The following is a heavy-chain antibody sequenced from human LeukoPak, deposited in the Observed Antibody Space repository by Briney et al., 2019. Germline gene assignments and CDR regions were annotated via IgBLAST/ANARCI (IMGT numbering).Heavy chain of an antibody. D-gene: IGHD3-10*01. Sequence: GGSLRLSCAASGFTFSSYAMSWVRQAPGKGLEWVSAISGSGGTTYFADSVKGRFTISRDNSNNALYLRTNSLRAEDTAVYYCAKDGYYGSGITWFDPWGQGTLVTVSS. CDR2: ISGSGGTT. CDR3: AKDGYYGSGITWFDP. J-gene: IGHJ5*02. CDR1: GFTFSSYA. V-gene: IGHV3-23*01.